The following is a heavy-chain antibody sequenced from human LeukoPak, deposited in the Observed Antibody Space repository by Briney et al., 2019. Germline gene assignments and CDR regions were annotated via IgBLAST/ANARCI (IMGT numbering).Heavy chain of an antibody. V-gene: IGHV4-34*01. J-gene: IGHJ4*02. CDR1: GGSFSGYY. Sequence: SETLSLTCAVYGGSFSGYYWSWIRQPPGKGLEWIGEINHSGSTNYNPSLKSRVTISVDTSKDQFSLKVNSVTAADTAVYYCARAYSSGYYVFDHWGQGTLVTVSS. CDR2: INHSGST. D-gene: IGHD3-22*01. CDR3: ARAYSSGYYVFDH.